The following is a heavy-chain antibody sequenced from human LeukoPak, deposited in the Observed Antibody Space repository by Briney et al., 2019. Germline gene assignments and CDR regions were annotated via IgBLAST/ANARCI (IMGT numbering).Heavy chain of an antibody. Sequence: GRSLRLSCAASGFTFDDYAMHWVRQAPGKGLEWVSGISWNSGSIGYADSVKGRFTISRDNAKNSLYLQMNSLRAEDTAVYYCAKFPPPRELYYFDYWGQGTLVTVSS. D-gene: IGHD1-7*01. CDR2: ISWNSGSI. CDR3: AKFPPPRELYYFDY. V-gene: IGHV3-9*01. J-gene: IGHJ4*02. CDR1: GFTFDDYA.